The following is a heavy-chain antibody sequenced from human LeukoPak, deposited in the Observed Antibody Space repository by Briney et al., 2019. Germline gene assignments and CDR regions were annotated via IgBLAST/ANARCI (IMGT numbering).Heavy chain of an antibody. CDR2: IRGSGGST. D-gene: IGHD1-14*01. V-gene: IGHV3-23*01. CDR3: AKREPTRDYYYYYMDV. J-gene: IGHJ6*03. CDR1: GFTFSSYA. Sequence: GGSLRLSCPASGFTFSSYAMSWVRQAPGKGPEWVAAIRGSGGSTYYADSVKGRFTIARDNSKNTLYLQMNSLRAEDTAVYYCAKREPTRDYYYYYMDVWGKGTTVTVSS.